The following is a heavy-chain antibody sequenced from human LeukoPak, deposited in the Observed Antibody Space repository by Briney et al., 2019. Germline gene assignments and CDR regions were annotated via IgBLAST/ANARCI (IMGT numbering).Heavy chain of an antibody. CDR3: ARGSGSWWANRFDP. J-gene: IGHJ5*02. CDR2: INHSGST. CDR1: GGSFSGYY. D-gene: IGHD6-13*01. Sequence: KPSETLSLTCAVYGGSFSGYYWSWIRQPPGKGLEWIGEINHSGSTNYNPSLKSRVTISVDTSKNQFSLKLSSVTAADTAVYYCARGSGSWWANRFDPWGQGTLVTVSS. V-gene: IGHV4-34*01.